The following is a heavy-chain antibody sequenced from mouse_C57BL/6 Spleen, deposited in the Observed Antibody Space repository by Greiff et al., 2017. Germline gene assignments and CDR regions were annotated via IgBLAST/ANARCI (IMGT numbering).Heavy chain of an antibody. CDR2: IWWDDDK. J-gene: IGHJ1*03. CDR1: GFSLSTFGMG. D-gene: IGHD2-4*01. V-gene: IGHV8-8*01. CDR3: ARIDYDYDEWYVDV. Sequence: QVTLKESGPGILQPSQTLSLTCSFSGFSLSTFGMGVGWIRQPSGQGLEWLAHIWWDDDKYYNPALKSRLTISKDTSKNQVFLKIANVDTADTATYYCARIDYDYDEWYVDVWGTGTTVTVSS.